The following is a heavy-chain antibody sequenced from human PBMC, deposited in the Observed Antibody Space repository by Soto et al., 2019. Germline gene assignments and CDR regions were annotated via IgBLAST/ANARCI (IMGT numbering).Heavy chain of an antibody. CDR2: IWYDGSNK. Sequence: GGSLRLSCAASGFTFSSYGMHWVRQAPGKGLEWVAVIWYDGSNKYYADSVKGRFTISRDNSKNTLYLQMNSLRAEDTAVYYCAKDLAYYDSSGYSSYWGQGTLVTVSS. J-gene: IGHJ4*02. CDR1: GFTFSSYG. CDR3: AKDLAYYDSSGYSSY. V-gene: IGHV3-33*06. D-gene: IGHD3-22*01.